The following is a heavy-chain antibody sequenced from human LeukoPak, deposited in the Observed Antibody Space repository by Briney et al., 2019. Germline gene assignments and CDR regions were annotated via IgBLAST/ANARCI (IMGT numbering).Heavy chain of an antibody. CDR3: ARVESIAAAGHFDY. Sequence: PGGSLRLSCTASGFTFGDYAMSWFRQAPGKGLEWVANIKQDGSEKYYVDSVKGRFTISRDNAKNSLYLQMNSLRAEDTAVYYCARVESIAAAGHFDYWGQGTLVTVSS. J-gene: IGHJ4*02. D-gene: IGHD6-13*01. V-gene: IGHV3-7*01. CDR1: GFTFGDYA. CDR2: IKQDGSEK.